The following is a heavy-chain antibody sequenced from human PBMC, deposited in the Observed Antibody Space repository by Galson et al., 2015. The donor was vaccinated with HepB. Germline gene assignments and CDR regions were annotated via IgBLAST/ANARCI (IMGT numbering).Heavy chain of an antibody. J-gene: IGHJ4*02. V-gene: IGHV3-11*06. D-gene: IGHD3-10*01. CDR3: ASYKKVTPTGYFDY. CDR2: ISCSRTYI. Sequence: SLRLSCAASGLDFSDSYMSWIRQTPGKGLEWISSISCSRTYINYVDSVQGRFTVSRDNAKNSVYIQMDSLRAEDTAVYYCASYKKVTPTGYFDYWGQGNLVIVSS. CDR1: GLDFSDSY.